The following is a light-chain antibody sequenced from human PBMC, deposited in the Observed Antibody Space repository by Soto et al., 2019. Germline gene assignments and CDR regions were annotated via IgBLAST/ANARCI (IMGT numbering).Light chain of an antibody. Sequence: SYVVTQPPSVSVAPGQTARITCEGIKIGSKSVHWYQHKAGQAPVVVVHDDSDRPSGIPERFSGSNSGNTATLTVSRVEAGDEADYYCQVWDSSSDQVFGGGTKVTVL. V-gene: IGLV3-21*02. CDR1: KIGSKS. CDR3: QVWDSSSDQV. CDR2: DDS. J-gene: IGLJ3*02.